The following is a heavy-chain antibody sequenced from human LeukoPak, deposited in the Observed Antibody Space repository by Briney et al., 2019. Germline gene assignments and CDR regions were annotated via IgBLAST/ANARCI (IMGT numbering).Heavy chain of an antibody. Sequence: KAGGSLRLSCAASGLTVSSNYMRWVRQAPGKGLEWVSVIYSGGATYYADSVKGRFTISRDNSKNTVYLQMNSLRVEDTALYYCARDRDISGYLFDYWGRGTLVTVSS. CDR2: IYSGGAT. D-gene: IGHD3-22*01. J-gene: IGHJ4*02. V-gene: IGHV3-53*01. CDR3: ARDRDISGYLFDY. CDR1: GLTVSSNY.